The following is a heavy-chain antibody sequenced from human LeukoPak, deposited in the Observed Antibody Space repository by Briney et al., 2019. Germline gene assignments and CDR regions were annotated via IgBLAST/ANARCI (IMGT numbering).Heavy chain of an antibody. CDR1: GGSISSSSYY. CDR3: ARRSPLVAVTTAHYYDY. D-gene: IGHD2-21*02. J-gene: IGHJ4*02. Sequence: SETLSLTCTVSGGSISSSSYYWGWVRQPPGRGREWIGSIYYSGSTYYNPSLKSRVTISVDTSKNQFSLNLNSVTASDTTVYYCARRSPLVAVTTAHYYDYWGPGTLVTVSS. CDR2: IYYSGST. V-gene: IGHV4-39*01.